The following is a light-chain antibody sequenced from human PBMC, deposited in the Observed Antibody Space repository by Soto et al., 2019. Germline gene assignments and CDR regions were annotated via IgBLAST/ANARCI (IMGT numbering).Light chain of an antibody. CDR2: AAS. CDR3: QQSFSSPPWT. CDR1: QNIKTY. Sequence: DIQMTQPPSSLSASVGASLTITCRASQNIKTYLNWYQQKPGKAPNLLIYAASSLHSGVPSRFSGSGSGTDFTLTISSLQPEDFATYYCQQSFSSPPWTFGQGTQLDIK. V-gene: IGKV1-39*01. J-gene: IGKJ1*01.